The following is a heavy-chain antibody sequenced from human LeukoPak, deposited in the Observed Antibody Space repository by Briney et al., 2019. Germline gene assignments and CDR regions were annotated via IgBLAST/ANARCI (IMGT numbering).Heavy chain of an antibody. J-gene: IGHJ4*02. CDR2: IRYDGSNK. Sequence: GGSLRLSCAASGFTFSNYGMHWVRQAPGKGLEWVAIIRYDGSNKYYADSVKGRFTISRDNSKNTLYLQMNSLRAEDTAVYYCARDTSSSLDYWGQGTLVTVSS. D-gene: IGHD6-13*01. CDR3: ARDTSSSLDY. V-gene: IGHV3-30*02. CDR1: GFTFSNYG.